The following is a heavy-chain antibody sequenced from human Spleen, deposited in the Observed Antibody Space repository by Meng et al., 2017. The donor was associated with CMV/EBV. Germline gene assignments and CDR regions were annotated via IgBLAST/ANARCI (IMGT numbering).Heavy chain of an antibody. Sequence: GDSVSSDTGAWNWIRQSPSRGLEWLGRTYYRSKWYFDYAVSVKSRITINPDASKNQFSLQLSSVTPEDTAVYYCAGDRYSSGWHFDYWGQGTLVTVSS. D-gene: IGHD6-19*01. CDR3: AGDRYSSGWHFDY. V-gene: IGHV6-1*01. CDR2: TYYRSKWYF. J-gene: IGHJ4*02. CDR1: GDSVSSDTGA.